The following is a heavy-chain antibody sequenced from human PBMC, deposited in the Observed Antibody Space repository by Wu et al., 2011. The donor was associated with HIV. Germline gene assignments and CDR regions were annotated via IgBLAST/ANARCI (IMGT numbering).Heavy chain of an antibody. J-gene: IGHJ6*03. CDR2: ISAYNGDT. D-gene: IGHD6-6*01. CDR1: GYTFTNYA. V-gene: IGHV1-18*01. CDR3: ARDGSSAQLDLYYNHMDV. Sequence: QVQLVQSGAEVKKPGASVKVSCKASGYTFTNYAIHWVRQAPGQGLEWMGWISAYNGDTNYAQKLQDRVTMTTDTSTSTAYMELRSLRSDDTAVYYCARDGSSAQLDLYYNHMDVWGKGTDGHRLL.